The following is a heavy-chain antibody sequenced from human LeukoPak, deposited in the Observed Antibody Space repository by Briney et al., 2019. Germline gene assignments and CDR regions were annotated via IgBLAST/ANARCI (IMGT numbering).Heavy chain of an antibody. CDR1: GGSFSGYY. V-gene: IGHV4-34*01. Sequence: SETLSLTCAVYGGSFSGYYWSWIRQPPGKGLEWIGEINHGGSTNYNPSLKSRVTISVDTSKNQFSLKLSSVTAADTAVYYCARAWGSRGARAAVRDYWGQGTLVTVSS. D-gene: IGHD6-13*01. CDR2: INHGGST. J-gene: IGHJ4*02. CDR3: ARAWGSRGARAAVRDY.